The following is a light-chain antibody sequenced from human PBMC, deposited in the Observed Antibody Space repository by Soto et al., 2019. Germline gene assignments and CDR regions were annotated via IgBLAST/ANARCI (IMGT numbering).Light chain of an antibody. CDR1: QTISTW. Sequence: DIQMTQSPPTLSASIGDRVTITCRASQTISTWLAWYQQKPGKAPKLLIYDASSLESGVPSRFSGSGSGTEFTLTISNLQPEDLGIYYCQQYENYWTFGQGTKVAIK. J-gene: IGKJ1*01. V-gene: IGKV1-5*01. CDR2: DAS. CDR3: QQYENYWT.